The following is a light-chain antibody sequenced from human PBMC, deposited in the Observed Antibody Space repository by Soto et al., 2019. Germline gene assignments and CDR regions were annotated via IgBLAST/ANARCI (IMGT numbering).Light chain of an antibody. V-gene: IGLV1-51*01. Sequence: QSVLTQPPSVSAAPGKTVTISCSGTYSNIGYNFLSWYQHLSGAAPKLLIYANNKRPSGIPERFSGSKPGTSATLDIIGLQSGDEADYYCATWDYSLTAVVFGGGTKLTVL. CDR3: ATWDYSLTAVV. J-gene: IGLJ2*01. CDR1: YSNIGYNF. CDR2: ANN.